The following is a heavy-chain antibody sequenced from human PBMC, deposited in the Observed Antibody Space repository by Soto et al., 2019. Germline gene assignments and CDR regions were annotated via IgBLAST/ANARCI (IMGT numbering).Heavy chain of an antibody. J-gene: IGHJ6*02. Sequence: SVSLSLTCAVYGGSLSGYYWSWIRQPPGRGLEWFGEINQSGSTNYNPSLKGRATISVGTSKNPFSLKLSSVTAADTAAYYCARLDCDYVWGSYRDRYYYGKDVWGQGTTVTESS. D-gene: IGHD3-16*02. V-gene: IGHV4-34*01. CDR2: INQSGST. CDR3: ARLDCDYVWGSYRDRYYYGKDV. CDR1: GGSLSGYY.